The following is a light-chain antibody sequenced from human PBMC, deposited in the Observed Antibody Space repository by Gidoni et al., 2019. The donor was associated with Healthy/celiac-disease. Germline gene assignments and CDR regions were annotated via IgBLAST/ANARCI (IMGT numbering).Light chain of an antibody. J-gene: IGKJ3*01. CDR1: QSVSRSY. CDR2: GAS. V-gene: IGKV3-20*01. CDR3: QQYGSSPPFFT. Sequence: EIVLTQCLRTLSLSPGERATHSCMASQSVSRSYLAWYQQKLGQAPMLLIYGASSMSTGIPDRFCVSGSVTDFTLTIIRLEPEDFSVYYCQQYGSSPPFFTCGPGTKVDIK.